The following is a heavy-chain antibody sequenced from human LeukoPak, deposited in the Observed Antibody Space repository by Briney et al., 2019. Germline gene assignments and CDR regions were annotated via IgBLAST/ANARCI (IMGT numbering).Heavy chain of an antibody. J-gene: IGHJ4*02. Sequence: SETLSLTCTVSGGSISSYYWSWIRQPPGKGLEWIGSIYYSGSTYYNPSLKSRVTISVDTSKNQFSLKLSSVTAADTAVYYCARPHSSSWYSYLDYYFDYWGQGTLVTVSS. CDR3: ARPHSSSWYSYLDYYFDY. D-gene: IGHD6-13*01. CDR2: IYYSGST. CDR1: GGSISSYY. V-gene: IGHV4-59*05.